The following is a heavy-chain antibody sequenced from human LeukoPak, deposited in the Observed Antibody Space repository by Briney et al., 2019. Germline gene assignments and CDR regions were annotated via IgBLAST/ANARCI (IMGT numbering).Heavy chain of an antibody. CDR3: AKYYDILTGYLYPDY. CDR1: GFTFSSYA. CDR2: ISGSGGST. D-gene: IGHD3-9*01. Sequence: GGSLRLSYAASGFTFSSYAMSWVRQAPGKGLEWVSAISGSGGSTYYADSVKGRFTISRDNSKNTLYLQMNSLRAEDTAVYYCAKYYDILTGYLYPDYWGQGTLVTVSS. J-gene: IGHJ4*02. V-gene: IGHV3-23*01.